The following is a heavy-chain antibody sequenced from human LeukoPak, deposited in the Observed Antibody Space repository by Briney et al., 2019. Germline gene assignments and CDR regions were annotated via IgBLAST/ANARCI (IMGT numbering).Heavy chain of an antibody. CDR1: GYTCTGYY. CDR3: AKGHSSWTRKNHYFDY. J-gene: IGHJ4*02. V-gene: IGHV1-2*04. Sequence: ASVKVSCKASGYTCTGYYMHWVRQAPGQGLEWMGWINPNSGGTNYAQKFQGWVTMTRDTSISTAYMELSRLRSDDTAVYYCAKGHSSWTRKNHYFDYWGQGTLVTVSS. CDR2: INPNSGGT. D-gene: IGHD6-13*01.